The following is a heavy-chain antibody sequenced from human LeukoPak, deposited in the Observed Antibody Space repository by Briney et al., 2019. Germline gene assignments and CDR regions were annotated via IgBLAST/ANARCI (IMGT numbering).Heavy chain of an antibody. D-gene: IGHD6-13*01. CDR2: TYYSGRP. Sequence: PSETLSLTCAVYGASISALYWGWIRQSLGKGLEWIGYTYYSGRPTYNPSLKSRVTISLDTSKNQFSLRVNSVTAADTAIYYCARHHGHQFSDSWYLRGSFDYWGRGILVAVSS. J-gene: IGHJ4*02. CDR1: GASISALY. CDR3: ARHHGHQFSDSWYLRGSFDY. V-gene: IGHV4-59*08.